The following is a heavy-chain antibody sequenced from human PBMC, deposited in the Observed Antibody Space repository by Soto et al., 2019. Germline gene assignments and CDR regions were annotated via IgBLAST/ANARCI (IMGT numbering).Heavy chain of an antibody. Sequence: PSETLSLTCTVAGGSITSSNSYWGWIRQPPGKGLEWIASIYYSESTYYNPSLKSRVTISVDTSKNQFSLKLSSVTAADTAVYYCARHKAVYESSGYPDYWGQGALVTSPQ. CDR1: GGSITSSNSY. J-gene: IGHJ4*02. D-gene: IGHD3-22*01. V-gene: IGHV4-39*01. CDR2: IYYSEST. CDR3: ARHKAVYESSGYPDY.